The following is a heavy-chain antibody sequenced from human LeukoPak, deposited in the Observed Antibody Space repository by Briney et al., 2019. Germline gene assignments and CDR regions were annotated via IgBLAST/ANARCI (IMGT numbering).Heavy chain of an antibody. CDR1: GGSFSGYY. CDR3: ASTGWSNYYFDY. V-gene: IGHV4-34*01. Sequence: SETLSLTCAVYGGSFSGYYWSWIRQPPGKGLGWIGEINHSGSTNYNPSLKSRVTISVDTSKNQFSLKLSSVTAADTAVYYCASTGWSNYYFDYWGQGTLVTVSS. CDR2: INHSGST. J-gene: IGHJ4*02. D-gene: IGHD1-1*01.